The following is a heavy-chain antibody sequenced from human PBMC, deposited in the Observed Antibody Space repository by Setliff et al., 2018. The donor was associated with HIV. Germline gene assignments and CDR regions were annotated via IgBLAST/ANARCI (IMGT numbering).Heavy chain of an antibody. CDR2: IYYSGST. Sequence: PETLSLTCTVSGGSISSSSYSWGWIRQPPGKGLEWIGSIYYSGSTYYNPSLKSRVTISVDTSKNQFSLKLSSVTAADTAVYYCASPANYRLTFDYWGQGTLVTVSS. CDR3: ASPANYRLTFDY. J-gene: IGHJ4*02. CDR1: GGSISSSSYS. D-gene: IGHD4-4*01. V-gene: IGHV4-39*01.